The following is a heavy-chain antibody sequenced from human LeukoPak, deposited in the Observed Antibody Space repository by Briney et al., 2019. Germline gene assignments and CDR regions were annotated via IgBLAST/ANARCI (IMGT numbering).Heavy chain of an antibody. J-gene: IGHJ4*02. D-gene: IGHD5-12*01. CDR3: AREEWLRPVRFIDY. Sequence: PGGSLRLSCAASGFTFSSYSMNWVRQAPGKGLEWVSSITSSSSYIYYADSVKGRFTISRDNAKNSLYLQMNSLRAEDTAVYYCAREEWLRPVRFIDYWGQGTLVTVSS. CDR1: GFTFSSYS. V-gene: IGHV3-21*01. CDR2: ITSSSSYI.